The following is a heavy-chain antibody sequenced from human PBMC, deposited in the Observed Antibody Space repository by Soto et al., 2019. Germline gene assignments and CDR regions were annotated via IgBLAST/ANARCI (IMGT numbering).Heavy chain of an antibody. CDR1: GYTFTSYD. V-gene: IGHV1-8*01. J-gene: IGHJ5*02. CDR3: ARGYCSGGSCYLLYNWFDP. D-gene: IGHD2-15*01. Sequence: QVQLVQSGAEVKKPGASVKVSCKASGYTFTSYDINWARQATGQGLEWMGWMNPNSGNTGYAQKFQGRVTMTRNTTISTAYMELSSLRSEDTAVYYCARGYCSGGSCYLLYNWFDPWGQGTLVTVAS. CDR2: MNPNSGNT.